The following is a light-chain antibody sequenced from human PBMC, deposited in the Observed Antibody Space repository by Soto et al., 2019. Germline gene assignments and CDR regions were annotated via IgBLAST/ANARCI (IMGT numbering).Light chain of an antibody. CDR2: GAS. CDR3: QQYNYWPET. CDR1: QSVSSN. Sequence: EIVLTQSPATLSLSPGERATLSCRASQSVSSNLAWYQQKPGQAPRLLIYGASARATGIPARFSGSGSGTEFTLTISSLQSEELAIYYCQQYNYWPETVGQGTKVDIK. J-gene: IGKJ1*01. V-gene: IGKV3-15*01.